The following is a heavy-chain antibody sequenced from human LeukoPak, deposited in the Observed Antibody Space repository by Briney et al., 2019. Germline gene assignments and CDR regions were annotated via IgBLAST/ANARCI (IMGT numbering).Heavy chain of an antibody. Sequence: GGSLRLSCAASGFTFSSYSMNWVRQAPGKGLEWVSFISSSSSYIYYADSVKGRFTISRDNAKNSLYLQMNSLRAEDTAVYYCARAGHYDFWSGQGYGMDVWGQGTTVTVSS. CDR2: ISSSSSYI. CDR1: GFTFSSYS. J-gene: IGHJ6*02. D-gene: IGHD3-3*01. V-gene: IGHV3-21*01. CDR3: ARAGHYDFWSGQGYGMDV.